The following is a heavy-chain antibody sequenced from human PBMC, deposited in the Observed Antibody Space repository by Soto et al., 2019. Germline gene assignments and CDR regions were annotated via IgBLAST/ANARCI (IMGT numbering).Heavy chain of an antibody. CDR3: ASRLYGGIDY. D-gene: IGHD2-15*01. Sequence: ASVKVSCKASGGTFSSYAISWVRQAPGQGLEWMGGIIPIFGTANYAQKFQGRVTITADESTSTAYMELSSLRSEDTAVYYCASRLYGGIDYWGQGTLVTVSS. J-gene: IGHJ4*02. V-gene: IGHV1-69*13. CDR1: GGTFSSYA. CDR2: IIPIFGTA.